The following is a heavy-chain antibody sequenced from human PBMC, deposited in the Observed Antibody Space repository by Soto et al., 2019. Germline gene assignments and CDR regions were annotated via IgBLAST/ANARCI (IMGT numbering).Heavy chain of an antibody. V-gene: IGHV4-31*03. J-gene: IGHJ4*02. Sequence: SEILSLTCTVSGGSISSGGYYWSWIRQHPGKGLEWIGYIYYSGSTYYNPSLKSRVTISVDTSKNQFSLKLSSVTAADTAVYYCARYHSSSSTRLDFWGQGTLVTVSS. CDR1: GGSISSGGYY. CDR2: IYYSGST. CDR3: ARYHSSSSTRLDF. D-gene: IGHD6-13*01.